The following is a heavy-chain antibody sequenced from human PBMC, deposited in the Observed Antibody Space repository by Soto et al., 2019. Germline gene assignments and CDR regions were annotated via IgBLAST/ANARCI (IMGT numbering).Heavy chain of an antibody. J-gene: IGHJ4*02. V-gene: IGHV3-73*01. Sequence: LRLSCAASGFTFSGSAMHWVRQASGKGLEWVGRIRSKANSYATAYAASVKGRFTISRDDSKNTAYLQMNSLKTEDTAVYYCTSSPHYDSSGYGGPYWGQGTLVTVSS. CDR3: TSSPHYDSSGYGGPY. D-gene: IGHD3-22*01. CDR2: IRSKANSYAT. CDR1: GFTFSGSA.